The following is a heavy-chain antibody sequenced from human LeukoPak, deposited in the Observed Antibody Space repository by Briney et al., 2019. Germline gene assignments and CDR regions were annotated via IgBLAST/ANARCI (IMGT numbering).Heavy chain of an antibody. D-gene: IGHD5-12*01. CDR3: ARAEDIEAFDI. V-gene: IGHV4-30-4*08. Sequence: KPSQTLSLTXTVSGGSISSGDYYWSWIRQPPGKGLEWIGYIYYSGSTYYNPSLKSRVTISVDTSKNQFSLKLSSVTAADTAVYYCARAEDIEAFDIWGQGTMVTVSS. J-gene: IGHJ3*02. CDR2: IYYSGST. CDR1: GGSISSGDYY.